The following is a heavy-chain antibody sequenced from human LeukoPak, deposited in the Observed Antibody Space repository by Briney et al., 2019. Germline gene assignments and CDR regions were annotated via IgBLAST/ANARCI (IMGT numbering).Heavy chain of an antibody. V-gene: IGHV3-21*01. CDR1: GFTFSSYS. Sequence: GGSLRLSCAASGFTFSSYSMNWVRQAPGKGLEWVSSISSSSSYIYYADSVKGRFTISRDNAKNSLYLQMNSLRAEDTAVYYCAREGSSSRGAFDIWGQGTMVTVSS. CDR3: AREGSSSRGAFDI. J-gene: IGHJ3*02. CDR2: ISSSSSYI. D-gene: IGHD6-13*01.